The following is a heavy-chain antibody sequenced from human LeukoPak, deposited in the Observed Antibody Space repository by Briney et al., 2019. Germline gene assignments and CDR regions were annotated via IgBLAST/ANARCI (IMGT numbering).Heavy chain of an antibody. CDR2: INWNGGST. D-gene: IGHD2-15*01. Sequence: GGSLRLSCAASGFTFDDYGMSWVRQAPGKGLEWVSGINWNGGSTGYADSVKGRFTISRDNAKNSLYLQMNSLRAEDTALYYCARARGEYCSGGSCYRAHYYYYYMDVWGKGTTVTVSS. V-gene: IGHV3-20*04. J-gene: IGHJ6*03. CDR3: ARARGEYCSGGSCYRAHYYYYYMDV. CDR1: GFTFDDYG.